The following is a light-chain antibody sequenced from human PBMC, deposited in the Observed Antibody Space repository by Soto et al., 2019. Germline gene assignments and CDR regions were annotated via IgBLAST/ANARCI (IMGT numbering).Light chain of an antibody. V-gene: IGLV1-40*01. Sequence: QSVLTQPPSVSGAPGQRVTISCTGSSSNIGAVYDVHWYQQLPGTAPKLLISGDDNRPSGVPDRFSGSKSGTSASLAITGLQAEDEADYYCSSYTSSSFLYVFGTGTKLTVL. CDR3: SSYTSSSFLYV. CDR2: GDD. J-gene: IGLJ1*01. CDR1: SSNIGAVYD.